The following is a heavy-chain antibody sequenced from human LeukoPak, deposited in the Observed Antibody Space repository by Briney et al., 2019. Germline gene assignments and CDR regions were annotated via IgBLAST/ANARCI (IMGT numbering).Heavy chain of an antibody. CDR2: ISGSGGST. CDR1: GFTFSSYA. CDR3: AKDRSGYSYGFDY. V-gene: IGHV3-23*01. Sequence: GGSLRLSCAASGFTFSSYAMSWVRQAPGKGLEWVSAISGSGGSTYYADSVKGRFTISRDNSKNTLYLQMNSLRAEDTAVYRCAKDRSGYSYGFDYWGQGTLVTVSS. D-gene: IGHD5-18*01. J-gene: IGHJ4*02.